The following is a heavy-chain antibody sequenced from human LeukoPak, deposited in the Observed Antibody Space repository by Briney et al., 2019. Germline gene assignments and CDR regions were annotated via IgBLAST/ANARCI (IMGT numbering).Heavy chain of an antibody. CDR1: GFTFSSDA. CDR3: AKGPPDDGCEY. D-gene: IGHD1-1*01. V-gene: IGHV3-23*01. J-gene: IGHJ4*02. Sequence: GGSLRLSCAASGFTFSSDAMCWVREAPRKGLGWVSAISVSGGSTYYADSVKGRFTISRDNSKNTLYLQMNRLRAEDTAVYYGAKGPPDDGCEYWGQGTLCTVSS. CDR2: ISVSGGST.